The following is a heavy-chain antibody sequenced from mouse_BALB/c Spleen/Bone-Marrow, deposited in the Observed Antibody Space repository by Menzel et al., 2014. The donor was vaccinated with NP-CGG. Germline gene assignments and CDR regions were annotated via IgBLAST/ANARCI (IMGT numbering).Heavy chain of an antibody. D-gene: IGHD1-2*01. CDR1: GFSLTSYG. CDR2: IWAGGST. J-gene: IGHJ4*01. Sequence: VMLVESGPGLVAPSQSLSITCTVSGFSLTSYGVHWVRQPPGKGPEWLGVIWAGGSTNYNSALMSRLSISKDNSKSQVFLKMNSLQTDDTAMYYCARVTTATGGMDYWGQGTSVTVSS. V-gene: IGHV2-9*02. CDR3: ARVTTATGGMDY.